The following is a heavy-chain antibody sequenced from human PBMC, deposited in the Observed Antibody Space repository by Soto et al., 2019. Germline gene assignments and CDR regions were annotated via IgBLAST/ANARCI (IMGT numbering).Heavy chain of an antibody. CDR1: GFTFSDAW. CDR2: IKRKTDGGAT. D-gene: IGHD2-8*01. V-gene: IGHV3-15*07. J-gene: IGHJ4*02. CDR3: ARDPPYLGYCTNGVCYTNN. Sequence: PGGSLRLSCSASGFTFSDAWMNWVRQAPGKGLEWVARIKRKTDGGATDYADSVKGRFTISRDNAKNSLYLQMNSLRAEDTAVYYCARDPPYLGYCTNGVCYTNNWGQGTLVTVSS.